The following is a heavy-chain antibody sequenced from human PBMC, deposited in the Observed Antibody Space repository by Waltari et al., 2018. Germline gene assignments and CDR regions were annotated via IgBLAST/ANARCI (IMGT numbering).Heavy chain of an antibody. CDR2: IYHSGRN. CDR1: GGSISSGGYY. V-gene: IGHV4-31*03. D-gene: IGHD3-22*01. J-gene: IGHJ4*02. CDR3: ARGVGDSSGYGPVNLDY. Sequence: QVQLQESGPGLVKPSQTLSLTCTVSGGSISSGGYYWSWIRQHPRKGLEWIGYIYHSGRNYYNPSLKGRVTISVDRSKNQFSLKLRSVTAADTAVYYCARGVGDSSGYGPVNLDYWGQGTLVTVSS.